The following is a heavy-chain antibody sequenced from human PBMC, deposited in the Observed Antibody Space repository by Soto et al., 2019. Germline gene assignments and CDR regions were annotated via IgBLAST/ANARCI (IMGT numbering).Heavy chain of an antibody. V-gene: IGHV1-2*04. J-gene: IGHJ4*02. CDR3: ARGYSSSWYITYYFDY. CDR2: INPNSGGT. D-gene: IGHD6-13*01. Sequence: ASVKVSCKASGYTFTGYYMHWVRQAPGQGLEWRGWINPNSGGTNYAQKFQGWVTMTRDTSISTAYMELSRLRSDDTAVYYCARGYSSSWYITYYFDYWGQGTLVTVSS. CDR1: GYTFTGYY.